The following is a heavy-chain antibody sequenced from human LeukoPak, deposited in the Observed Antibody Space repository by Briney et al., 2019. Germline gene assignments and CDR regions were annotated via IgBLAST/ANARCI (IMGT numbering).Heavy chain of an antibody. CDR2: INHSGST. J-gene: IGHJ4*02. CDR3: ARTDYSVGYFDY. D-gene: IGHD2-21*01. V-gene: IGHV4-34*01. CDR1: GGSFSGYY. Sequence: SETLSLTCAVYGGSFSGYYWSCIRQPPGKGLEWIGEINHSGSTNYNPSLKSRVTISVDTSKNQFSLKLSSVTAADTAVYYCARTDYSVGYFDYWGQGTLVTVSS.